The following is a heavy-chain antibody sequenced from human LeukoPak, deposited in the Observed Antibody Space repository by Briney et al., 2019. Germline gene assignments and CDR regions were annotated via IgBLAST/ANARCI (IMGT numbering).Heavy chain of an antibody. CDR3: ANTILTGAL. D-gene: IGHD2-2*02. CDR1: GFTLSSYS. V-gene: IGHV3-21*01. Sequence: SGGSLGLSCAVSGFTLSSYSMNWVRQAPGKGLEWVSSISSSSSHIYYADSVKGRFTISRDNAKNSLYLQMNSLRAEDTAVYYCANTILTGALWGQGTLVTVSS. J-gene: IGHJ4*02. CDR2: ISSSSSHI.